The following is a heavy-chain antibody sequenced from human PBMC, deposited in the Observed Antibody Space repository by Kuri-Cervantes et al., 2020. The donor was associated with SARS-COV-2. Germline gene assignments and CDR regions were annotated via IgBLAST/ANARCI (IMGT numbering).Heavy chain of an antibody. CDR1: GGSFSGYY. CDR3: ARGVGAAVAGTLITIYYYGMDV. J-gene: IGHJ6*02. D-gene: IGHD6-19*01. Sequence: GSLRLSCAVYGGSFSGYYWSWIRQPPGKGLEWIGEINHSGSTNYNPSLKSRVTVSVDTSKNQFSLKLSSVTAADTAVYYCARGVGAAVAGTLITIYYYGMDVWGQGTRVTVSS. V-gene: IGHV4-34*01. CDR2: INHSGST.